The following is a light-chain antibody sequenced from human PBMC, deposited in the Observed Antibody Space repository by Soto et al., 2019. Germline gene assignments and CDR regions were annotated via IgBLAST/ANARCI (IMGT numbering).Light chain of an antibody. CDR3: QHYNTWPWT. Sequence: PGERATLSGRASRTVDGNYLAWYHLKLGQAPRVLIYGASTRATGIPARFSGSGSETEFILTISSLQSEDSATYYCQHYNTWPWTFGQGTKVDIK. V-gene: IGKV3-15*01. CDR1: RTVDGN. CDR2: GAS. J-gene: IGKJ1*01.